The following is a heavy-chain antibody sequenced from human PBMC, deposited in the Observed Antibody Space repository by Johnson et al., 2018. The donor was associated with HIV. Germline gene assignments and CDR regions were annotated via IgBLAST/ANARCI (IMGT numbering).Heavy chain of an antibody. J-gene: IGHJ3*02. CDR3: ARAYSYGAFDI. Sequence: QVQLVESGGGVVQPGRSLRLSCAASGFTFSSYAMHWVRQAPGKGLEWVAVISYDGSNKYYADSVKGRFTISRDNSKNTLYLQMNSLRPEDTPVYYCARAYSYGAFDIWGQGTMVTVSS. D-gene: IGHD5-18*01. V-gene: IGHV3-30-3*01. CDR2: ISYDGSNK. CDR1: GFTFSSYA.